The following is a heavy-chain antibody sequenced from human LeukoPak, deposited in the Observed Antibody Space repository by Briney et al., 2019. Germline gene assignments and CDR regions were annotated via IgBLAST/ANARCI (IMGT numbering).Heavy chain of an antibody. V-gene: IGHV4-39*01. CDR3: STLTYYYDSSGYYYFDY. CDR1: GGSISSSSYY. CDR2: IYYSGST. J-gene: IGHJ4*02. Sequence: SETLSLTCTVSGGSISSSSYYWGWIRQPPGTGLEWIGSIYYSGSTYYNPSLKSRVTISVDTSKNQFSLKLSSVTAADTALYYCSTLTYYYDSSGYYYFDYWGQGTLVTVSS. D-gene: IGHD3-22*01.